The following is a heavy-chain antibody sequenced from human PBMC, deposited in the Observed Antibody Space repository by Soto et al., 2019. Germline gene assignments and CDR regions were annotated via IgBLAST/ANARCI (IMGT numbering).Heavy chain of an antibody. D-gene: IGHD3-22*01. V-gene: IGHV3-72*01. J-gene: IGHJ4*02. CDR2: TRNKANSYTT. CDR3: ARGSYYDSRVFDY. Sequence: HPGGSLRLSCAASGFTFSDHYMDWVRQAPGKGLEWVGRTRNKANSYTTEYAASVKGRFTISRDDSKNSLYLQMNSLKTEDTAVYYCARGSYYDSRVFDYWGQGTLVTVSS. CDR1: GFTFSDHY.